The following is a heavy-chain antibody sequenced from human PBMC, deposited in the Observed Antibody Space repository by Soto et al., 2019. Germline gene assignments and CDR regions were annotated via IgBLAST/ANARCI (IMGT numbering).Heavy chain of an antibody. CDR2: MNTNTGNT. CDR3: ARVVRFFGGHAGY. CDR1: GYTFTEFD. D-gene: IGHD3-3*01. Sequence: ASVKVSCKTSGYTFTEFDINWVRQAPGQGLEWMGWMNTNTGNTGYAQKFQGRVTMTRDTSISTAYMELRRLRSEDTAVYYCARVVRFFGGHAGYWGQGTLVTSPQ. J-gene: IGHJ4*02. V-gene: IGHV1-8*01.